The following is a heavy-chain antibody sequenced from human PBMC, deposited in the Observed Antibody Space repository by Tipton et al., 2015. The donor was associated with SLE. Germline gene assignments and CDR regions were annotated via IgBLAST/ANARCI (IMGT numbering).Heavy chain of an antibody. J-gene: IGHJ4*02. CDR3: ARDRSRGYGSFDD. CDR1: GGSVSSVGYY. Sequence: LRLSCTVSGGSVSSVGYYWSWIRLQPGKGLEWIGYIYYIGSGSTSYNPSLKSRLTISVDTSKNQFSLKLSSATAADTAVYYCARDRSRGYGSFDDWGQGTLVTVSS. D-gene: IGHD5-12*01. V-gene: IGHV4-31*02. CDR2: IYYIGSGST.